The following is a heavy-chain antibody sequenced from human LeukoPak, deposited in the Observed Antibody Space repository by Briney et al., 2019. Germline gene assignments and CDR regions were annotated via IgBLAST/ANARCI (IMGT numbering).Heavy chain of an antibody. Sequence: GGSLRLSCAASGFTFSSYEMNWVRQAPGKGLEWVSYISSSGSTIYYADSVKGRFTISRDNAKNSLYLQMNSLRAEDTAVYYCAKGITIFGVASPGTYYYMDVWGKGTTVTVSS. CDR3: AKGITIFGVASPGTYYYMDV. V-gene: IGHV3-48*03. D-gene: IGHD3-3*01. CDR2: ISSSGSTI. J-gene: IGHJ6*03. CDR1: GFTFSSYE.